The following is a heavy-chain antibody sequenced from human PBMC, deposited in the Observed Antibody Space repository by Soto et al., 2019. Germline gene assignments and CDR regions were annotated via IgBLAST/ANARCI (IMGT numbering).Heavy chain of an antibody. D-gene: IGHD3-16*01. CDR1: GFTFRSYV. V-gene: IGHV3-33*05. Sequence: QVQLVESGGGVVQPGTSLRLSCVGSGFTFRSYVIHWVRQAPGKGLEWVALTSYDGSNNFYGDSVKGRFTISRDNSRNTVELKMYSLRLEDTALDYCARWGTTGGLDVWGQGTLVSVSS. J-gene: IGHJ4*02. CDR2: TSYDGSNN. CDR3: ARWGTTGGLDV.